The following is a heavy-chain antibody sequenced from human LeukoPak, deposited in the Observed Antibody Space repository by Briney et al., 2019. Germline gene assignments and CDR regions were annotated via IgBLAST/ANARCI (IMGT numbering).Heavy chain of an antibody. J-gene: IGHJ4*02. CDR2: IYHSGST. V-gene: IGHV4-38-2*02. D-gene: IGHD3-10*01. Sequence: SETLSLTCTVSGYSISSGYYWGWIRQPPGKGLEWIGSIYHSGSTYYNPSLKSRVTISVDTFKNQFSLKLSSVTAADTAVYYCARWFGEFEPYFDYWGQGTLVTVSS. CDR1: GYSISSGYY. CDR3: ARWFGEFEPYFDY.